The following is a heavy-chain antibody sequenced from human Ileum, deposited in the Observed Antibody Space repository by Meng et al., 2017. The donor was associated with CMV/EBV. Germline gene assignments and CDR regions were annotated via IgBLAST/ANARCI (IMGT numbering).Heavy chain of an antibody. D-gene: IGHD3-3*01. Sequence: SETLSLTCTVSGGSISSGGYYWSWIRQHPGKGLEWIGYIYYSGSTYYNPSLKSRVTISVDTSKNQFSLKLSSVTAADTAVYYCARAGGSGVRYGMDVWGQGTTVTVSS. CDR3: ARAGGSGVRYGMDV. V-gene: IGHV4-31*03. CDR1: GGSISSGGYY. J-gene: IGHJ6*02. CDR2: IYYSGST.